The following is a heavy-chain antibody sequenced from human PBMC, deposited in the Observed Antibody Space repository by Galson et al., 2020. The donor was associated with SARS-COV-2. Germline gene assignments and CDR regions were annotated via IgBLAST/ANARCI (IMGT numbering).Heavy chain of an antibody. CDR1: GGSILSSSHY. J-gene: IGHJ6*02. Sequence: SETLSLTCSASGGSILSSSHYWGWIRQPPGRGLEWIGSIYYSGTTYYNPSFKSRVTLEVDTSKNQFSLKLTSVTAADTAVYYCARGFGFRETFRGMDVWGQGTTGIVSS. CDR2: IYYSGTT. D-gene: IGHD3-10*01. CDR3: ARGFGFRETFRGMDV. V-gene: IGHV4-39*07.